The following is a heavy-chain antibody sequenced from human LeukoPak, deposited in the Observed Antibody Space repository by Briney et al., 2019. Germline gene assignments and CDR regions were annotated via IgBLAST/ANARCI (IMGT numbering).Heavy chain of an antibody. J-gene: IGHJ4*02. V-gene: IGHV3-30*02. D-gene: IGHD4-17*01. CDR3: AKDFFAVTTGTGPFPGDY. Sequence: GGSLRLSCAASGFTLSSYGMHWVRQAPGKGLEWVAFIRYDGSNKYYADSVKGRFTISRDNSKNTLYLQMNSLRAEDTAVYYCAKDFFAVTTGTGPFPGDYWGQGTLVTVSS. CDR2: IRYDGSNK. CDR1: GFTLSSYG.